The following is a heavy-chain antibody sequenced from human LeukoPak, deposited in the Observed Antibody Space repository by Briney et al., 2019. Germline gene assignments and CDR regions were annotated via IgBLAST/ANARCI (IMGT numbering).Heavy chain of an antibody. J-gene: IGHJ3*02. CDR3: ARDVPTYYYDSSGYSPDAFDI. D-gene: IGHD3-22*01. CDR2: IKQDGSEK. CDR1: GFTFSSYW. V-gene: IGHV3-7*01. Sequence: GGSLRLSCAASGFTFSSYWMSWVRQAPGKGLEWVANIKQDGSEKYYVDSVKGRFTISRDNAKNSLYLQMNSLRAEDTAVYYCARDVPTYYYDSSGYSPDAFDIWGQGTMVTVSS.